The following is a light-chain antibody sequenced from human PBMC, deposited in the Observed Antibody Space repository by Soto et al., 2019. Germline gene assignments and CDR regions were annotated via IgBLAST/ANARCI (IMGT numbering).Light chain of an antibody. CDR2: AAS. J-gene: IGKJ2*01. CDR1: QSISSAY. Sequence: EIVLTQSPGTLSLSPGERATLSCRASQSISSAYLAWYQQRPGQAPRLLIYAASRRATDIPDRFSGSGSGADFTLSISSLEPEDFAVYYCHQFGASPYTFGHGTKLEIK. CDR3: HQFGASPYT. V-gene: IGKV3-20*01.